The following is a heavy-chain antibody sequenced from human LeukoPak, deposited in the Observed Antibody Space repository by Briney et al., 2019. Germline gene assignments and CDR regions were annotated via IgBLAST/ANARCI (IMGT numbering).Heavy chain of an antibody. Sequence: GGSLRLSCAASGFTFSSYAMHWVRQAPGKGLEYVSAISSNGGSTYYANSVKGRFTISRDNSKNTLYLQMNSLRAEDTAVYYCAKMGYSSSWFPDYWGQGTLVTVSS. CDR2: ISSNGGST. CDR3: AKMGYSSSWFPDY. V-gene: IGHV3-64*01. CDR1: GFTFSSYA. J-gene: IGHJ4*02. D-gene: IGHD6-13*01.